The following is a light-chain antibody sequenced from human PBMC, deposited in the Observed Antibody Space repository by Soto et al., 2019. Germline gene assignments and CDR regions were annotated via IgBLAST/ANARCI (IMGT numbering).Light chain of an antibody. CDR2: AAS. J-gene: IGKJ4*02. CDR3: QKYTSVPA. Sequence: DIQMTQSPSSLSASVGDRVTITCRASQGISNYLAWYQQIPGKVPKLLISAASTLQSGVPSRFSGSGSGTEFTLTISSLQPDDVATYYCQKYTSVPACGGGTKVEIK. V-gene: IGKV1-27*01. CDR1: QGISNY.